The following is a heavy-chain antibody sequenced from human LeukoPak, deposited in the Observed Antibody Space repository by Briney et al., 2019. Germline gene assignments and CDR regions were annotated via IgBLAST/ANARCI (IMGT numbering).Heavy chain of an antibody. CDR3: ARVGVPAAIIGYWFDP. Sequence: ASVKVSCKASGYTFTGYYMHWVRQAPGQGLEWMGGIIPIFGTANYALKFQGGVTITADESTSTAYMELSSLRSEDTAVYYCARVGVPAAIIGYWFDPWGQGTLVTVSS. CDR1: GYTFTGYY. V-gene: IGHV1-69*13. J-gene: IGHJ5*02. D-gene: IGHD2-2*01. CDR2: IIPIFGTA.